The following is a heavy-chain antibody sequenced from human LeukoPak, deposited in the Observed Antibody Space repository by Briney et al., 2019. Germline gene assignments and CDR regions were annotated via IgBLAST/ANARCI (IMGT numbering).Heavy chain of an antibody. V-gene: IGHV5-51*01. CDR2: IYPGDSNT. Sequence: GESLQISCQGSGSRFTSYWIGWVRQVPGQGLEWLGIIYPGDSNTRYSPSLQGQVTISADDSINTAYLQWRSLTTSDTAIYYCARRKDWYFDLWGPGTLVTVSS. CDR3: ARRKDWYFDL. D-gene: IGHD1-14*01. CDR1: GSRFTSYW. J-gene: IGHJ2*01.